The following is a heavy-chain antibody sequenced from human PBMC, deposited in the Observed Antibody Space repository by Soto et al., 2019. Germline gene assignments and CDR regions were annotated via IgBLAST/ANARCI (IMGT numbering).Heavy chain of an antibody. V-gene: IGHV1-18*01. Sequence: QVQLVQSGAEVKKPGASVKVSCKASGYTFTSYGISWVRQAPGQGLEWMGWISAYNGNTNYAQKLQGRVTMTTDTSTSTAYIAPRSLRSDDTAVYYCARFMTYYYDSSGYYASDWGQGTLVTVSS. CDR3: ARFMTYYYDSSGYYASD. CDR1: GYTFTSYG. J-gene: IGHJ4*02. D-gene: IGHD3-22*01. CDR2: ISAYNGNT.